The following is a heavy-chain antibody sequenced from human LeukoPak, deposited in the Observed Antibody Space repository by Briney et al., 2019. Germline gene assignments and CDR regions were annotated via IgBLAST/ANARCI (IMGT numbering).Heavy chain of an antibody. CDR2: INSDGSST. J-gene: IGHJ1*01. V-gene: IGHV3-74*01. CDR3: AIGYCSGGSCYAAAVDFQH. Sequence: GGSLRLSCAASGFTFSSYWMHWVRQAPGKGLVWVSRINSDGSSTSYADSVKGRFTISRDNAKNTLYLQMNSLRAEDTAVYYCAIGYCSGGSCYAAAVDFQHWGQGTLVTVSS. D-gene: IGHD2-15*01. CDR1: GFTFSSYW.